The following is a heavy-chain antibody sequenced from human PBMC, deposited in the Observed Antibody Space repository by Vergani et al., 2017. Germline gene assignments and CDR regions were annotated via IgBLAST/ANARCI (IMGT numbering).Heavy chain of an antibody. Sequence: QVRLEESGPGLVKPSETLSLTCSVSGYSIGSGFYWAWIPQSPGKGLQWLTSIHNRGKTYHNPSLKSRVSVSLDTSKNQFSLKLSSVTAADTAVYYCARVGSTTTVVTLGGNYYYYGMDVWGQGTTVTVSS. CDR1: GYSIGSGFY. CDR3: ARVGSTTTVVTLGGNYYYYGMDV. CDR2: IHNRGKT. V-gene: IGHV4-38-2*02. D-gene: IGHD4-23*01. J-gene: IGHJ6*02.